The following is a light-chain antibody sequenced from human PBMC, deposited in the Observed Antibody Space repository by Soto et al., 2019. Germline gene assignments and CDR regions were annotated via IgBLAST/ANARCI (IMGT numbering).Light chain of an antibody. Sequence: QSALTQPASVSGSPGQSITISCTGASSDDGDYNYVSWYQQKPGKAPKLMVYEVSNRPSGVSDRFSGSKSGNTASLTISGLQTEDEADYYCSSYSSNTSLRYVFGTWTKVTVL. CDR3: SSYSSNTSLRYV. CDR1: SSDDGDYNY. V-gene: IGLV2-14*01. J-gene: IGLJ1*01. CDR2: EVS.